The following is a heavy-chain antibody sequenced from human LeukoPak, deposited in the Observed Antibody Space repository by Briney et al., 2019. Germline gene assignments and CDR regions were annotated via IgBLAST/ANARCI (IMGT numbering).Heavy chain of an antibody. CDR2: ISSSSNTI. CDR3: ATTLGSGWKFDY. D-gene: IGHD6-19*01. J-gene: IGHJ4*02. Sequence: GGSLRLSCAASGFTFSSYRMNWVRQAPGKGLEWVSYISSSSNTIYYADSVKGRFTISRDNAKNSLYLQMNSLRAEDTAMYYCATTLGSGWKFDYWGQGTLVTVSS. CDR1: GFTFSSYR. V-gene: IGHV3-48*01.